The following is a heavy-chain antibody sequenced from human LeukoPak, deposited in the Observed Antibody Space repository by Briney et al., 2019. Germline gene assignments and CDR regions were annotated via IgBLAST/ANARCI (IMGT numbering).Heavy chain of an antibody. CDR3: ARGPLMVYAID. CDR1: GCTFTSYD. Sequence: ASVKVSCKASGCTFTSYDINWVRQATGQGLEWMGWMSPNSGNTGYAQKFQGRVTMTRNTSISTAYMELSSLRSEDTAVYYCARGPLMVYAIDWGQGTLVTVSS. J-gene: IGHJ4*02. D-gene: IGHD2-8*01. V-gene: IGHV1-8*01. CDR2: MSPNSGNT.